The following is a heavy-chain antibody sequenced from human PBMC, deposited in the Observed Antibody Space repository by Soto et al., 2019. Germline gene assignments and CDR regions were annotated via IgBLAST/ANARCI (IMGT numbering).Heavy chain of an antibody. CDR1: GGSISSSSYY. CDR2: IYYSGST. CDR3: ARHAATIFGVVITKALGWLDP. V-gene: IGHV4-39*01. D-gene: IGHD3-3*01. Sequence: LSLTCTVSGGSISSSSYYWGWIRQPPGKGLEWFGSIYYSGSTYYNPSLKSRVTISVDTSKNQFSLKLSSVTAADTAVYYCARHAATIFGVVITKALGWLDPWGQGTLVTVSS. J-gene: IGHJ5*02.